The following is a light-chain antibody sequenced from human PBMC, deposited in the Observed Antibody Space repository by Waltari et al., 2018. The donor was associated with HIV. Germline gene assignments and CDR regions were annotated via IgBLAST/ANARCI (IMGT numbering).Light chain of an antibody. J-gene: IGKJ4*01. CDR1: QSVSSY. CDR2: AAS. CDR3: QQRLNWPLT. Sequence: EIVLTQYAAPLSLSPGERATLSCRASQSVSSYLAWYQQKPGQAPRLLIYAASNRATGVPARFSGSGSGTDFTLTISSLEPEDFAVYYCQQRLNWPLTFGGGTRVEIK. V-gene: IGKV3-11*01.